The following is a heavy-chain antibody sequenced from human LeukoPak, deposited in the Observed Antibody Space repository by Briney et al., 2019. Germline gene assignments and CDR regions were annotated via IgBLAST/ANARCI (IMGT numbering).Heavy chain of an antibody. CDR2: ISYDGSNK. CDR3: AKDLTYDSSGFSPAWFDP. CDR1: GFTFSSYG. D-gene: IGHD3-22*01. Sequence: SGGSLRLSCAASGFTFSSYGMHWVSQAPGKGLEWVAVISYDGSNKYYADSVKGRFTISRDNSKNTLYLQMNSLRAEDTAVYYCAKDLTYDSSGFSPAWFDPWGQGTLVTVSS. V-gene: IGHV3-30*18. J-gene: IGHJ5*02.